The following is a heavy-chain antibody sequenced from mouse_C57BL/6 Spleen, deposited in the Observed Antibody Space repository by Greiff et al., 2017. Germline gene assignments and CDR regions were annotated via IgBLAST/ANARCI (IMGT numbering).Heavy chain of an antibody. CDR3: AYSNSYYAMDY. CDR2: IYPGSGST. J-gene: IGHJ4*01. D-gene: IGHD2-5*01. Sequence: VQLQQPGAELVKPGASVKMSCKASGYTFTSYWITWVKQRPGQGLEWIGEIYPGSGSTNYNEKFKSKATLTVDTSSSTAYMQLSSLTSEHSAVDDCAYSNSYYAMDYWGQGTSVTVSS. V-gene: IGHV1-55*01. CDR1: GYTFTSYW.